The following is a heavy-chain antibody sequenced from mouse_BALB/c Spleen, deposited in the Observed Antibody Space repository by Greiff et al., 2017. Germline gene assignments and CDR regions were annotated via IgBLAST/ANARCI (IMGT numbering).Heavy chain of an antibody. CDR1: GFTFSSFG. J-gene: IGHJ4*01. V-gene: IGHV5-17*02. CDR3: ARDGNYRYAMDY. CDR2: ISSGSSTI. Sequence: DVQLVESGGGLVQPGGSLKLSCAASGFTFSSFGMHWVRQAPEKGLEWVAYISSGSSTIYYADTVKGRFTISRDNPKNTLFLQMTSLRSEDTAMYYCARDGNYRYAMDYWGQGTSVTVSS. D-gene: IGHD2-1*01.